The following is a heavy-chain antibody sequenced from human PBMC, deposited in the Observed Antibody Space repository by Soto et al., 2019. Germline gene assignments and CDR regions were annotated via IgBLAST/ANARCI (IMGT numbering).Heavy chain of an antibody. CDR1: GFTFNSYA. CDR2: VRGHGATK. D-gene: IGHD6-6*01. J-gene: IGHJ4*02. V-gene: IGHV3-23*01. Sequence: GGSLRLSCAASGFTFNSYAMSWVRQAPGKGLEWVSAVRGHGATKHYADSVRGRFTISRDNSRNTLYLQMNSLRAEDTAVYYCAKLSQYSSSYYFNSWGQGTLVTVSS. CDR3: AKLSQYSSSYYFNS.